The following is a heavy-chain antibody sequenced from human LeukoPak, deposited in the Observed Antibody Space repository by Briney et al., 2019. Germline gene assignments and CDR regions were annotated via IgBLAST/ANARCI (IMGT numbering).Heavy chain of an antibody. Sequence: ASVKVSCKASGYTFTGYYMHWVRQAPGQGPEWMGWINPNSGGTNYAQKFQGRVTMTRDTSISTAYMELSRLRSDDTAVYYCARLGYSSGWYLFDYWGQGTLATVSS. CDR2: INPNSGGT. J-gene: IGHJ4*02. CDR3: ARLGYSSGWYLFDY. D-gene: IGHD6-19*01. CDR1: GYTFTGYY. V-gene: IGHV1-2*02.